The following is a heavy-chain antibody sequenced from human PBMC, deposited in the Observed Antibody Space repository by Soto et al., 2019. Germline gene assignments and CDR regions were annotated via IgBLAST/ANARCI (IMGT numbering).Heavy chain of an antibody. Sequence: GESLKISCXGAGYSFITYWVAWVRQMPGKGLEWMGIFNPRDPAATYSPSFQGQVTISADRSISTAYLQWNSLKASDTAIYYCARGGKHGSHFYGMDVWGQGTTVTVSS. CDR2: FNPRDPAA. D-gene: IGHD1-26*01. CDR1: GYSFITYW. V-gene: IGHV5-51*01. J-gene: IGHJ6*02. CDR3: ARGGKHGSHFYGMDV.